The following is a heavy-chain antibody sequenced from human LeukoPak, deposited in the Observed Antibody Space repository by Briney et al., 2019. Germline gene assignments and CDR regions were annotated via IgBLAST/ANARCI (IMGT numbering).Heavy chain of an antibody. V-gene: IGHV1-69*05. CDR2: IIPIFGTA. CDR3: ARVPSGPVSARKGAPARKADAFDI. D-gene: IGHD1-26*01. CDR1: GGTFSSYA. J-gene: IGHJ3*02. Sequence: SVKVSCKASGGTFSSYAISWVRQAPGQGLEWMGGIIPIFGTANYAQKFQGRVTITTDESTSTAYMELSSLRSGDTAVYYCARVPSGPVSARKGAPARKADAFDIWGQGTMVTVSS.